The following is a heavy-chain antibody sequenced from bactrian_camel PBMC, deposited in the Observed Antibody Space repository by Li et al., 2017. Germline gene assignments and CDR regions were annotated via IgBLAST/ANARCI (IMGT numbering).Heavy chain of an antibody. D-gene: IGHD1*01. Sequence: HVQLVESGGGSVQAGGSLKLSCTHPTYMFRKCAMGWYRQVPGTERELVSTIKPDGTMTYSDPVKGRFIISHDNEKNTLYLQMNDVKTEDTATYICAAGRKMLACVWNYWGQGTQVTVS. CDR2: IKPDGTM. CDR1: TYMFRKCA. CDR3: AAGRKMLACVWNY. J-gene: IGHJ4*01. V-gene: IGHV3S53*01.